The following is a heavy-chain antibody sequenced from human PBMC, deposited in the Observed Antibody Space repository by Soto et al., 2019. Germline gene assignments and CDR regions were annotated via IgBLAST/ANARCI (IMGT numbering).Heavy chain of an antibody. CDR2: ITRDSGNK. J-gene: IGHJ4*02. V-gene: IGHV3-9*01. CDR1: GFSFEEHA. D-gene: IGHD1-26*01. CDR3: ARDTVGGTYFSGLDY. Sequence: EVQLVESGGGLVQPGRSLRLSCAASGFSFEEHAMHWVRLVPGKGLEWVSGITRDSGNKGYADSVKGRFTISRDNAKKSLYLQMNSLRAEVTALYYCARDTVGGTYFSGLDYWGQGSLITVSS.